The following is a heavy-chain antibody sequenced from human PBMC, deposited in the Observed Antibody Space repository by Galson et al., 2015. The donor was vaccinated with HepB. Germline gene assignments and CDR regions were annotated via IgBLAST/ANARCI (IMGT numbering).Heavy chain of an antibody. Sequence: SLRLSCAASGFTFSNAYMTWVRQAPGKGLEWVGRVKRKIDGEITDYAAPVKGRFTISRDDSKSTLYLQMTSLKSEDTGVYYCLSSFASWGQGTLATVSS. D-gene: IGHD6-6*01. CDR2: VKRKIDGEIT. CDR1: GFTFSNAY. J-gene: IGHJ4*02. CDR3: LSSFAS. V-gene: IGHV3-15*01.